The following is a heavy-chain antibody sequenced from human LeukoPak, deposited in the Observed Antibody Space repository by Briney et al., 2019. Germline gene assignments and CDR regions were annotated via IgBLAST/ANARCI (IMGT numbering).Heavy chain of an antibody. V-gene: IGHV3-23*01. CDR3: AKDLDYDSSGWVDFDY. Sequence: PGGSLRLSCAASGFTFSRTGMSWVRQAPGKGLEWISVISDSGYNTYYADSVKGRFTISRDNSKNTHYLQMNSLRADDTAVYYCAKDLDYDSSGWVDFDYWGQGTLVTVSS. D-gene: IGHD3-22*01. J-gene: IGHJ4*02. CDR1: GFTFSRTG. CDR2: ISDSGYNT.